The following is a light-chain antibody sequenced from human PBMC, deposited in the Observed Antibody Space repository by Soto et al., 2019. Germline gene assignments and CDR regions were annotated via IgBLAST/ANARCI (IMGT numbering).Light chain of an antibody. CDR2: GAS. J-gene: IGKJ2*01. V-gene: IGKV3-15*01. CDR3: QQYHNWPPQYT. CDR1: QTVARN. Sequence: EIMMTQSPATLSVSPGERATLSCRASQTVARNLAWYQQKPGQAPRLLIHGASTRATGVSARFSGSGSGTEFTLTISSLQSEDFAGYYCQQYHNWPPQYTFGQGTKLQIK.